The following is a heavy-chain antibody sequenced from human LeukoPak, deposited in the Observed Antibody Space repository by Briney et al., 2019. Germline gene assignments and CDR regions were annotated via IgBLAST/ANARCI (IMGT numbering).Heavy chain of an antibody. J-gene: IGHJ5*02. CDR2: INHSGST. Sequence: SETLSLTCAVYGGSFSGYYWSWIRQPPGKGLEWIGEINHSGSTNYNPSLKSRVTISVDTSKNQFSLKLSSVTAADTAVYYCARGRYGTVSRGWFDPWGQGTLVTVSS. D-gene: IGHD1-1*01. CDR3: ARGRYGTVSRGWFDP. V-gene: IGHV4-34*01. CDR1: GGSFSGYY.